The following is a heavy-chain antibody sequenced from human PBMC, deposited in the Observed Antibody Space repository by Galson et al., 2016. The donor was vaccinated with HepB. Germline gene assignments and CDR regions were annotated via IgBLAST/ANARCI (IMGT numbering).Heavy chain of an antibody. CDR2: ISWDGGTT. D-gene: IGHD2-21*02. Sequence: SLRLSCAASGFSFADCAMHWVRQVPGKGLEWVALISWDGGTTYFADSVKGRFTVSRDNDNYAVYLQMHNLRTEDSALYYCAKDPTISYGGDTEGNFDFWGQGTLVTVSS. CDR1: GFSFADCA. V-gene: IGHV3-43*01. CDR3: AKDPTISYGGDTEGNFDF. J-gene: IGHJ4*02.